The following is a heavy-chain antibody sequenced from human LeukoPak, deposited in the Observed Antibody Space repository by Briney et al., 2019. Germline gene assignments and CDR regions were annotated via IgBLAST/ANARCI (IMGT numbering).Heavy chain of an antibody. D-gene: IGHD4-17*01. J-gene: IGHJ6*02. CDR3: ARGPSFDYGDYGGYYYYYYGMDV. V-gene: IGHV1-2*02. CDR2: INPNSGGT. Sequence: ASVKVSCKASGYTFTGYYMHWVRQAPGQGLEWMGWINPNSGGTNYAQKFQGRVTMTRDTSISTAYMELSRLRSDDTAVYYCARGPSFDYGDYGGYYYYYYGMDVWGQGTTVTVSS. CDR1: GYTFTGYY.